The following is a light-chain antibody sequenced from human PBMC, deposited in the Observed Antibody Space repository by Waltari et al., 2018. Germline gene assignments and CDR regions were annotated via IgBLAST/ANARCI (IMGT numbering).Light chain of an antibody. CDR2: WAS. Sequence: DIVMTQSPDSLAVSLGERATINCKSSQSVLYSSNNKNYLAWYQQKPGQPPKLLIDWASTRESGVPERFSGSGSETDFTLPISSLQAEDVAVYYCQQYYSKPLTFGGGTKVEIK. CDR1: QSVLYSSNNKNY. J-gene: IGKJ4*01. CDR3: QQYYSKPLT. V-gene: IGKV4-1*01.